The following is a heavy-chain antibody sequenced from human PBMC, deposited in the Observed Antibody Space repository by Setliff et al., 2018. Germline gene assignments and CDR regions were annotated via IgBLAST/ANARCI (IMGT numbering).Heavy chain of an antibody. J-gene: IGHJ6*02. Sequence: VKVSCKASGGTFSSYAISWVRQAPGQGLEWMGRIIPIFGTANYAQKFQGRVTMTDDTSTDTAYMELSSLRSEDTAVYYCAAIGRTVGATNRHRLYYFDYYGMDVWGQGTTVTVSS. CDR2: IIPIFGTA. V-gene: IGHV1-69*06. CDR1: GGTFSSYA. CDR3: AAIGRTVGATNRHRLYYFDYYGMDV. D-gene: IGHD1-26*01.